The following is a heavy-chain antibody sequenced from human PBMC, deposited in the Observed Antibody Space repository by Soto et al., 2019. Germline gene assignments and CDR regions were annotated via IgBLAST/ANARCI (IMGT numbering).Heavy chain of an antibody. CDR2: ISAYNGNT. J-gene: IGHJ4*02. V-gene: IGHV1-18*01. Sequence: QVQLVQSGAEVKKPGASVKVSCKASGYTFTSYGISWVRQAPGQGLEWMGWISAYNGNTNYAQKLQGRVTMTTDTSTRTAYMELRSLRSDDTAVYYCARLVLYCSSTSCYRDAYFDYWGQGTLVTVSS. CDR1: GYTFTSYG. D-gene: IGHD2-2*01. CDR3: ARLVLYCSSTSCYRDAYFDY.